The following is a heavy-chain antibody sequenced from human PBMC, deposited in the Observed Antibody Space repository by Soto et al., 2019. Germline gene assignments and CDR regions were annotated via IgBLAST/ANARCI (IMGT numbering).Heavy chain of an antibody. CDR1: GGSFTT. D-gene: IGHD3-10*01. V-gene: IGHV1-69*04. CDR2: IIPILNKS. Sequence: QVQLVQSGAEVRKVGSSVTVSCKASGGSFTTITWVRQAPGQGLEWMGRIIPILNKSTYAQKFQGRVTITADRSTSTAYMEMGSLRSEDTAVYYCAREYRGEDNSYLDGTNSESCGQGPLVTVSS. CDR3: AREYRGEDNSYLDGTNSES. J-gene: IGHJ4*02.